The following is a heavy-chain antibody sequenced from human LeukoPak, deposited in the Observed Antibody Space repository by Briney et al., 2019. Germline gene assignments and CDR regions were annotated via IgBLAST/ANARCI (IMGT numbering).Heavy chain of an antibody. CDR1: GFTFDDYA. CDR2: ISWNSGSI. V-gene: IGHV3-9*03. CDR3: AKGGPRSSGSSQNYFDY. Sequence: PGGSLRLSCAASGFTFDDYAMHWVRQAPGKGLEWVSGISWNSGSIGYADSVKGRFTISRDNAKNSLYLQMNSLRAEDMALYYCAKGGPRSSGSSQNYFDYWGQGTLVTVSS. D-gene: IGHD3-10*01. J-gene: IGHJ4*02.